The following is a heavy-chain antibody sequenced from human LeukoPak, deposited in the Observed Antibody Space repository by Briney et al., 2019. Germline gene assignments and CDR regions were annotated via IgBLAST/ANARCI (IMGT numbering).Heavy chain of an antibody. CDR3: ARDRDWNYWFDA. Sequence: PSETLSLTCTVSGGSIRSYCWNWIRQPAGKGLEWIGRIYTTGITNYNPSLKSRVTMSVDTSKNDFSLKLSSVTAADTAVYYCARDRDWNYWFDAWGQGTLVTVSS. D-gene: IGHD1-7*01. J-gene: IGHJ5*02. CDR2: IYTTGIT. CDR1: GGSIRSYC. V-gene: IGHV4-4*07.